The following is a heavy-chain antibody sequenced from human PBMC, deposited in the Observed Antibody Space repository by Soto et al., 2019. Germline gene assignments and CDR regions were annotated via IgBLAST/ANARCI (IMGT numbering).Heavy chain of an antibody. J-gene: IGHJ4*02. V-gene: IGHV1-24*01. CDR2: FDPEDGET. Sequence: ASVTVSCKVSGYTLTELSMHWVRQAPGKGLEWMGGFDPEDGETIYAQKFQGRVTMTEDTSTDTAYMELSGLRSEDTAVYYCATEAGIAVAGTGPYYFDYWGQGTLVTVSS. CDR1: GYTLTELS. D-gene: IGHD6-19*01. CDR3: ATEAGIAVAGTGPYYFDY.